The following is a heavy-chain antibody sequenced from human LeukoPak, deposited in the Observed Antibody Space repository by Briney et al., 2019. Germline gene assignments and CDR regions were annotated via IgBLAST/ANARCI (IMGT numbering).Heavy chain of an antibody. V-gene: IGHV4-38-2*02. J-gene: IGHJ4*02. Sequence: KPSETLSLTCTVSGHSISTDYYWGWIRQSPGKGLEWIGSVYHGGSTHHNPSIRSRVTISVDTSKNQFFLSLSSVTAADTAVYYCARVHSWSGPDYWGQGTLVTVSS. D-gene: IGHD3-3*02. CDR3: ARVHSWSGPDY. CDR1: GHSISTDYY. CDR2: VYHGGST.